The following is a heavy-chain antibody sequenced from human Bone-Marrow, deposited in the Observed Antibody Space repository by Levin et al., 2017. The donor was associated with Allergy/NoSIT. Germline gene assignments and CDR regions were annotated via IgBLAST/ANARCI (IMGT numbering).Heavy chain of an antibody. CDR2: VYSSGNP. CDR3: ARDPDYDRAFDI. CDR1: GGSMTSGTYD. J-gene: IGHJ3*02. Sequence: SETLSLTCTVSGGSMTSGTYDWSWIRQLPGKGLEYIASVYSSGNPNYNPSLKTRVTVSLDTSQNQFSLKLSSVTVADTAVYYCARDPDYDRAFDIWGQGRMVIVSS. V-gene: IGHV4-31*03. D-gene: IGHD3-22*01.